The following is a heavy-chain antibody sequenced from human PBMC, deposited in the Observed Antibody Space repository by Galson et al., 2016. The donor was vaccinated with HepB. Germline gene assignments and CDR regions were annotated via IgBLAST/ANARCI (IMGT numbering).Heavy chain of an antibody. D-gene: IGHD3-22*01. CDR2: ISYHGSNK. CDR3: ARGSSGYYLNY. V-gene: IGHV3-30-3*01. J-gene: IGHJ4*02. Sequence: SLRLSCAASGFTFSTYAMHWVRQAPGKGLEWVTFISYHGSNKYYADSVKGRCTISRDNSKNTLYLQMNSLRTEDTAVYYCARGSSGYYLNYWGQGTLVTVSS. CDR1: GFTFSTYA.